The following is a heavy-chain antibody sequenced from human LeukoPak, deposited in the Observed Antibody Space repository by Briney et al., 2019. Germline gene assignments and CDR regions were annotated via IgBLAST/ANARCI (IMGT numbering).Heavy chain of an antibody. D-gene: IGHD6-19*01. CDR3: AFGAVAAFGY. CDR2: ISGSGGST. J-gene: IGHJ4*02. CDR1: GFTFSSYA. V-gene: IGHV3-23*01. Sequence: TGGSLRLSCAASGFTFSSYAMSWVRQAPGKGLEWVSAISGSGGSTCYADSVKGRFTISRDNSKNTVYLQMNSLRDEDTAVYYCAFGAVAAFGYWGQGTLVTVSS.